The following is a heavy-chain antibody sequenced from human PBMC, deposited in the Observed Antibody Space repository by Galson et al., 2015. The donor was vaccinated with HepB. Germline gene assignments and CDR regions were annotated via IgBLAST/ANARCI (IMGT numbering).Heavy chain of an antibody. CDR1: GDTFTGYY. CDR2: INPKSGGT. CDR3: ARDNRYFAWLPPTNYYGMDV. V-gene: IGHV1-2*02. Sequence: SVKVSCKASGDTFTGYYVHWVRQAPGQGLEWMGWINPKSGGTNYAQKFQGRVTMTRDTSISTAYMELSRLGSDDTAVYYCARDNRYFAWLPPTNYYGMDVCGQGTPVTVS. J-gene: IGHJ6*02. D-gene: IGHD3-9*01.